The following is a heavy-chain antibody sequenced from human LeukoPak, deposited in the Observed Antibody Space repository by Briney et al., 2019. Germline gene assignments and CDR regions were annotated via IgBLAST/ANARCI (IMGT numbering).Heavy chain of an antibody. Sequence: GSLRLSCAASGFTFSSYAMHWVRQAPGKGLEWVAVISYGGSNKYYADSVKGRFTISRDNSKNTLYLQMNSLRAEDTAVYYCARDGGEYYFDYWGQGTLVTVSS. V-gene: IGHV3-30-3*01. D-gene: IGHD3-10*01. CDR2: ISYGGSNK. CDR3: ARDGGEYYFDY. CDR1: GFTFSSYA. J-gene: IGHJ4*02.